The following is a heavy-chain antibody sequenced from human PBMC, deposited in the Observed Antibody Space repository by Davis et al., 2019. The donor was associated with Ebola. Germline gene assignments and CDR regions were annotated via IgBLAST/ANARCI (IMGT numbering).Heavy chain of an antibody. V-gene: IGHV4-31*03. CDR2: IYYSGST. J-gene: IGHJ5*02. CDR3: ARGEWELLGARFDP. CDR1: GGSISSGGYY. D-gene: IGHD1-26*01. Sequence: MPSETLSLTCTVSGGSISSGGYYWSWIRQHPGKGLEWIGYIYYSGSTYYNPSLKSRVTISVDTSKNQFSLKLSSVTAADTAVYYCARGEWELLGARFDPWGQGTLVTVSS.